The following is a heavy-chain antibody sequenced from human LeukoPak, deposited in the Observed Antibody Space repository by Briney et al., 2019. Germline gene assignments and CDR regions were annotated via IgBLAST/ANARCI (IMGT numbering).Heavy chain of an antibody. D-gene: IGHD6-19*01. V-gene: IGHV3-9*01. CDR2: ISWHSENV. CDR1: GFTFDDYA. Sequence: GGSLRLSCAASGFTFDDYAMHWVRQAPGKGLEWVSGISWHSENVGYADSVKGRFTISRDNAKNSLYLQMNSLRAEDTAVYYCAREAGDSSGWYNWFDPWGQGTLVTVSS. CDR3: AREAGDSSGWYNWFDP. J-gene: IGHJ5*02.